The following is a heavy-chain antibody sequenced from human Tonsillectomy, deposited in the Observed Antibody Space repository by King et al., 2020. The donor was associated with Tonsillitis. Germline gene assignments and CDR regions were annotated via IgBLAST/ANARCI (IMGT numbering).Heavy chain of an antibody. CDR3: ARSMVRGDYFDY. J-gene: IGHJ4*02. CDR2: IWYDGSNK. D-gene: IGHD3-10*01. V-gene: IGHV3-33*08. CDR1: RFTFSSYC. Sequence: VQLVESGGGVVPPGRSLSLSCATSRFTFSSYCMHWVRQAPGKGLEWVAGIWYDGSNKYYAASVKGRFTLSRDNSKNPLYLQMNSLRAEDTAVYYCARSMVRGDYFDYWGQGTLVTVSS.